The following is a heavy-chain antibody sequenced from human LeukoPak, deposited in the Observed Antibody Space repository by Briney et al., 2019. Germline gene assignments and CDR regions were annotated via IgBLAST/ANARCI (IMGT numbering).Heavy chain of an antibody. V-gene: IGHV1-69*05. Sequence: ASVKVSCKASGGTFSSYAISWVRQAPGQGLEWMGRIIPISGTANYAQKFQGRVTITTDESTSTAYMELSSLRSEDTAVYYCAMDFDYWGQGTLVTVSS. CDR2: IIPISGTA. CDR3: AMDFDY. CDR1: GGTFSSYA. J-gene: IGHJ4*02.